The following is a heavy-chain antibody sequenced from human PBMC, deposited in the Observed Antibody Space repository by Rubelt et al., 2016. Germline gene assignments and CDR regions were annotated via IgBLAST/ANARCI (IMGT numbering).Heavy chain of an antibody. CDR2: IWYDGSNK. D-gene: IGHD3-22*01. CDR3: ARADYYDIDLQDYYFDY. J-gene: IGHJ4*02. V-gene: IGHV3-33*01. Sequence: HWVRQAPGKGLEWVAVIWYDGSNKYYADSVKGRFTISRDNSKNTLYLQMNSLRAEDTAVYYCARADYYDIDLQDYYFDYWGQGTLVTVSS.